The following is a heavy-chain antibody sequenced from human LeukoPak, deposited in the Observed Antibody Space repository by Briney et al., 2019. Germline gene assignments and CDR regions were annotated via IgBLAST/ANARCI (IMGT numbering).Heavy chain of an antibody. J-gene: IGHJ6*03. Sequence: SETLSLTCTVSGGSISSGDYYWSWIRQPPGKGLEWIGYIYYIGNTFYNPSLKSRVTISVDTSKNQFSLKLSSVTAADTAVYYCARGPDTIFEYYMDVWGKGTTVTVSS. CDR2: IYYIGNT. D-gene: IGHD3-3*01. CDR1: GGSISSGDYY. CDR3: ARGPDTIFEYYMDV. V-gene: IGHV4-30-4*02.